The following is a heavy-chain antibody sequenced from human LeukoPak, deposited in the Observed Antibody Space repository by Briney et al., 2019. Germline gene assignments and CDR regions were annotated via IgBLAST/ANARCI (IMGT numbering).Heavy chain of an antibody. CDR1: GFTFSSYA. Sequence: GGSLRLSCAASGFTFSSYAMSWVRQAPGKGLEWVSAISGSGGSTYYADSVKGRFTISRDNSKNTLYLQMNSLRAEDTAVYYCAKDGYSSGWYWRAYYFDYWGQGTLVTVSS. J-gene: IGHJ4*02. CDR3: AKDGYSSGWYWRAYYFDY. CDR2: ISGSGGST. V-gene: IGHV3-23*01. D-gene: IGHD6-19*01.